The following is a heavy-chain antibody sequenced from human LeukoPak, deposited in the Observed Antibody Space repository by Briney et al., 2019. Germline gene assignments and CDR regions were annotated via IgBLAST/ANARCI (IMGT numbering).Heavy chain of an antibody. CDR3: ARVTEYVIEDYFDY. Sequence: PSETLSLTCTVSGGSVSSSSYYWGWIRQPPGKGLEWIGSIYYSGSTNYNPSLKSRVTISVDTSKNQFSLKLRSVTAADTAVYYCARVTEYVIEDYFDYWGQGTLVTVSS. CDR2: IYYSGST. V-gene: IGHV4-39*07. D-gene: IGHD3-22*01. J-gene: IGHJ4*02. CDR1: GGSVSSSSYY.